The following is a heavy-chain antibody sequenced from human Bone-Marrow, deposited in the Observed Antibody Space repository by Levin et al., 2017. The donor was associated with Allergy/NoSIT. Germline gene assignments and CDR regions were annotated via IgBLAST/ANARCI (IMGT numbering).Heavy chain of an antibody. CDR3: ATAGRTSGYADAFEF. D-gene: IGHD3-22*01. J-gene: IGHJ3*01. V-gene: IGHV3-30*04. Sequence: HPGGSLRLSCAVSGSMFSSFVLHWVRQAPGKGLEWVAVISHDERSIIYADSVKGRFTISKDNSMKTLYLQMNSLRDEDTATYYCATAGRTSGYADAFEFWGQGTMVTVS. CDR2: ISHDERSI. CDR1: GSMFSSFV.